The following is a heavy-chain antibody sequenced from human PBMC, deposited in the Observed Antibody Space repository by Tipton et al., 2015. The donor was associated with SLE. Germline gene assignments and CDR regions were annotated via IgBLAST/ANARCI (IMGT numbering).Heavy chain of an antibody. CDR1: GGSISSSNW. CDR2: IYHSGST. CDR3: ASQVAGYNWFDP. D-gene: IGHD6-19*01. Sequence: TLSLTCAVSGGSISSSNWWSWVRQPPGKGLEWIGEIYHSGSTNYNPSLKSRVTISVDTSKNQFSLKLSSVTAADTAVYYCASQVAGYNWFDPWGQGTLVTVSS. V-gene: IGHV4-4*02. J-gene: IGHJ5*02.